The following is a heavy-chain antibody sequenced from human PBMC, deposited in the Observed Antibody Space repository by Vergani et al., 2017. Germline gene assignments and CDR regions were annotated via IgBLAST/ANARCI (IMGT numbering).Heavy chain of an antibody. CDR1: GYTFTSYG. D-gene: IGHD3-22*01. Sequence: QVQLVQSGAEVKKPGASVKVSCTASGYTFTSYGISWVRQAPGQGLEWMGWISAYNGNTNYAQKLQGRVTMTTDTSTSTAYMELRSLRSDDTAVYYCARDLYDSSGYYYDLGYAFDIWGQGTMVTVSS. J-gene: IGHJ3*02. CDR2: ISAYNGNT. V-gene: IGHV1-18*01. CDR3: ARDLYDSSGYYYDLGYAFDI.